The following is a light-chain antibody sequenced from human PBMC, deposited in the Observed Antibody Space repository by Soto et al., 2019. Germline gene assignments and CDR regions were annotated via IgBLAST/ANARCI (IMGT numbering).Light chain of an antibody. J-gene: IGLJ2*01. CDR2: EVT. Sequence: LTQPHSVSESPGKTVTISCTGSSGSIASNYVSWYQQHPGKAPKLMIYEVTKRPSGVSNRFSGSKSGNTASLTISGLQAEDESDYYCSSYTSISTLVFGGGTKLTVL. CDR3: SSYTSISTLV. V-gene: IGLV2-14*01. CDR1: SSGSIASNY.